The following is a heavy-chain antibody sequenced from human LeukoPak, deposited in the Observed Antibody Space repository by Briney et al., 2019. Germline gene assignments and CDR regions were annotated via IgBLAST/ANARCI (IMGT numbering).Heavy chain of an antibody. CDR3: ARESAYYSFGY. CDR2: ISYDGSNK. CDR1: GFTFSSYA. Sequence: GRSLRLSCAASGFTFSSYAMHWVRQAPGKGLEWVAVISYDGSNKYYADSVKGRFTISRDNSKNTLYLQMNSLRAEDTAVYYCARESAYYSFGYWGQGTLVTVSS. D-gene: IGHD3-10*01. J-gene: IGHJ4*02. V-gene: IGHV3-30*04.